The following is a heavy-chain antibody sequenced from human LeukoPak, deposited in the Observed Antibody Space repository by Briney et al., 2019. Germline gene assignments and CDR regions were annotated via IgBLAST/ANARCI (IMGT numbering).Heavy chain of an antibody. D-gene: IGHD3-22*01. CDR3: ARPNITSYYDSRGYDAFDV. Sequence: HGESLKISCKGSGYRFNAYWIAWVRQMPGKGLEWMGIIYPDDSDTRYSPSFQGQVTTSADKSVRTAYLQWSSLKASDTAMYYCARPNITSYYDSRGYDAFDVWGQGTMVTVSS. CDR1: GYRFNAYW. V-gene: IGHV5-51*01. CDR2: IYPDDSDT. J-gene: IGHJ3*01.